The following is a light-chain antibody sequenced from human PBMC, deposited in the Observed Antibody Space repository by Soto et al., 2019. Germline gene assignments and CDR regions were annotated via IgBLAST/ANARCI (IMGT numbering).Light chain of an antibody. CDR1: QDISNY. V-gene: IGKV1-33*01. CDR3: QQFANLPFT. J-gene: IGKJ3*01. CDR2: DAS. Sequence: DIQMTQSPSSLSASVGDRVTITCQASQDISNYLNWYQQTPGKAPKLLIYDASNLETGVPSRFSGSGSGTDFTFTISSLQAEDIATYYCQQFANLPFTFGPGTKVDIK.